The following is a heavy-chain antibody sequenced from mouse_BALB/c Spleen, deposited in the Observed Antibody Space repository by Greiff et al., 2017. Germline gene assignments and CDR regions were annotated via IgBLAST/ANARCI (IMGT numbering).Heavy chain of an antibody. D-gene: IGHD1-1*01. Sequence: QVQLQQPGAELVKPGASVKLSCKASGYTFTSYWMHWVKQRPGQGLEWIGEIDPSDSYTNYNQKFKGKATLTVDKSSSTAYMQLSSLTSEDSAVYYCARDYGRSYFDYWGQGTTLTVSS. CDR1: GYTFTSYW. CDR3: ARDYGRSYFDY. CDR2: IDPSDSYT. V-gene: IGHV1-69*02. J-gene: IGHJ2*01.